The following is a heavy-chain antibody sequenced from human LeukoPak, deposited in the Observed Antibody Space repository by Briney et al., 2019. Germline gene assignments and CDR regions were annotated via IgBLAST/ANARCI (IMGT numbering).Heavy chain of an antibody. CDR2: IYYSGST. CDR1: GGSISSGGYY. Sequence: SETLSLTCTVSGGSISSGGYYWSWIRQHPGKGLEWIGYIYYSGSTYYNPSLKSRVTISVDTSKNQFSLKLSSVTAADTAVYYCVRVYDRYYYDSSGYPDIHSSAFDIWGQGTMVTVSS. J-gene: IGHJ3*02. V-gene: IGHV4-31*03. D-gene: IGHD3-22*01. CDR3: VRVYDRYYYDSSGYPDIHSSAFDI.